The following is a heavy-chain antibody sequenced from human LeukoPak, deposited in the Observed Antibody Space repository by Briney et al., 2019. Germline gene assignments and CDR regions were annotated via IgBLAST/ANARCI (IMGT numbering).Heavy chain of an antibody. CDR1: VYTFTSYG. CDR3: ARDGDGDYDSSGYQIY. Sequence: ASVTVSFKSSVYTFTSYGISWVRQAPGQGLEWMAWISAYNGNTNYAQKLQGRVTMTTDTSTSTAYMELRSLRSDDTAVYYCARDGDGDYDSSGYQIYWGQGTLVTVSS. J-gene: IGHJ4*02. V-gene: IGHV1-18*01. D-gene: IGHD3-22*01. CDR2: ISAYNGNT.